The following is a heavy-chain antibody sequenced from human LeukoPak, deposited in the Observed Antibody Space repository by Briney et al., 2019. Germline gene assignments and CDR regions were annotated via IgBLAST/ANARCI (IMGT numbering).Heavy chain of an antibody. CDR3: TLLHNGY. Sequence: GGSLRLSCVASGFTFSGSAMQWVRRTPGKGLEWVGRIRSKVNNYATAYSSSVKGRFTVSRDDSKNTTYLQMNSLKAEGTAVYYCTLLHNGYWGQGTLVTVSS. D-gene: IGHD1-14*01. CDR2: IRSKVNNYAT. J-gene: IGHJ4*02. CDR1: GFTFSGSA. V-gene: IGHV3-73*01.